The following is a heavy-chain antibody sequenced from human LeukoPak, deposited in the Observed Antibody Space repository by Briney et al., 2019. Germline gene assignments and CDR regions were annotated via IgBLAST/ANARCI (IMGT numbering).Heavy chain of an antibody. J-gene: IGHJ4*02. D-gene: IGHD2-2*02. CDR2: IYYSGST. CDR1: GGSISSGDYY. CDR3: ARVRYCSSTSCYKEGYFDY. V-gene: IGHV4-30-4*08. Sequence: SETLSLTCTVSGGSISSGDYYWSWTRQPPWKGLEWIGYIYYSGSTYYDPSLKSRVTISVDTYKNQFSLKLSSLTAAHTAVYYCARVRYCSSTSCYKEGYFDYWGQGTLVTVSS.